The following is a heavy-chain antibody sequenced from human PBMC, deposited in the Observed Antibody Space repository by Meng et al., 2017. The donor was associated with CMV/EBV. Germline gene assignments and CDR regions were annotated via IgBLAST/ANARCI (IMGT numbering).Heavy chain of an antibody. D-gene: IGHD6-6*01. Sequence: SVQVSCKASGGNISSPAISWVRQAPGQGLEWVGGMIPIYGTAKYAKKFKGRVTITTDESTNTAHMELSSLRSEDTAVYYCARASVGSSSHPYFDYWGQGTLVTVSS. CDR1: GGNISSPA. J-gene: IGHJ4*02. CDR2: MIPIYGTA. V-gene: IGHV1-69*05. CDR3: ARASVGSSSHPYFDY.